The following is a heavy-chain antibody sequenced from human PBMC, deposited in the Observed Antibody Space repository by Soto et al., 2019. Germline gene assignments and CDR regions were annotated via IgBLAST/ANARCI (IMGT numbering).Heavy chain of an antibody. D-gene: IGHD3-10*01. CDR3: ARVPGTTRYWDY. CDR1: GFTVSSNY. Sequence: GGSLRLSCAASGFTVSSNYMSWVRQAPGKGLEWVSVIYSGGSTYYADSVKGRFTISRHNAENSLYLQMNSLSAEDTAVYYCARVPGTTRYWDYWGQGVPVTVSS. J-gene: IGHJ4*02. V-gene: IGHV3-53*01. CDR2: IYSGGST.